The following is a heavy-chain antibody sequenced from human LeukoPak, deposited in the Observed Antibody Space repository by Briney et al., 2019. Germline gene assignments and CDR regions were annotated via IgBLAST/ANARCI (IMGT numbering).Heavy chain of an antibody. D-gene: IGHD1-20*01. V-gene: IGHV3-23*01. Sequence: GGSLRLSCAASGFTFSNYAMSWVRQAPGKGLEWVSGITASGGGPSSADSVKGRFTISRDNAKNSLYLQMNSLRAEDTAVYYCARGRRYNSPWGQGTLVTVSS. CDR1: GFTFSNYA. CDR2: ITASGGGP. J-gene: IGHJ5*02. CDR3: ARGRRYNSP.